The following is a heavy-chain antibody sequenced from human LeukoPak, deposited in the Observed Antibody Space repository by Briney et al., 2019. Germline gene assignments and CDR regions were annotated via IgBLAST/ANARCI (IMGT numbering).Heavy chain of an antibody. D-gene: IGHD6-6*01. J-gene: IGHJ4*02. V-gene: IGHV3-23*01. Sequence: GSLILSCAASGFTFSSYAMSWVRQAPGKGLEWVSAISGGGGSTYYADSVKGRFTISRDNSKNTLYLQMNSLRAEDTAVYYCAKYSSSSGEAYWGQGTLVTVSS. CDR2: ISGGGGST. CDR1: GFTFSSYA. CDR3: AKYSSSSGEAY.